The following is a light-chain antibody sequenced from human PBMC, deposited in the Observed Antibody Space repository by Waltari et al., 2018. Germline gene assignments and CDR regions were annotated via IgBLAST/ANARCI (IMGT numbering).Light chain of an antibody. V-gene: IGKV3-11*01. CDR1: QISSKY. CDR3: QQRGTYLGLT. Sequence: CRARQISSKYLPWYQQTPGQAPRLLIFDASNRATGIPARFSGSGSGTEFSLTISSLEPEDFAVYYCQQRGTYLGLTFGGGTKVDIK. CDR2: DAS. J-gene: IGKJ4*01.